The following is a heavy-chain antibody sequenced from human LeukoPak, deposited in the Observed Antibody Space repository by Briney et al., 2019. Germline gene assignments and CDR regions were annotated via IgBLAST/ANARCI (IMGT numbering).Heavy chain of an antibody. CDR1: GFTFSTYV. CDR2: ISSNGDHT. J-gene: IGHJ4*02. CDR3: VRGTGY. Sequence: GGSLTLSCSVSGFTFSTYVMHWVRQAPGKGLEYASSISSNGDHTYYADSVKGRFTISRDDSKNTLYLQMSSLRADDTAVYYCVRGTGYWGQGTLVTVSS. V-gene: IGHV3-64D*06.